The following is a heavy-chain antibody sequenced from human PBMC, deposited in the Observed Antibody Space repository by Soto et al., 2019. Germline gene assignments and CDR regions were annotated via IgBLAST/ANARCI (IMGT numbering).Heavy chain of an antibody. CDR1: GFTFTTHP. CDR2: INPGNGYS. J-gene: IGHJ4*02. D-gene: IGHD3-10*01. V-gene: IGHV1-3*01. CDR3: ASRPGLHTGPFDY. Sequence: QVHLVQSGAEVREPGASVKISCKASGFTFTTHPIHWVRQAPDQRLEWMGWINPGNGYSDYSQKFQGRVTFTRDTSANTAYMELNSLRAEDTALYYCASRPGLHTGPFDYWGQGTLVTVSS.